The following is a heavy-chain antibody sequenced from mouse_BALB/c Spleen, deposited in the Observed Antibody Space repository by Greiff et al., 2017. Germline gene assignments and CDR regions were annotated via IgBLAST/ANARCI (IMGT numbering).Heavy chain of an antibody. Sequence: EVKLVESGGGLVQPGGSLKLSCAASGFDFSRYWMSWVRQAPGKGLEWIGEINPVSSTINYTPSLKDKFIISRDNAKNTLYLQMSKVRSEDTALYYCAQIYYGNYFDVWGAGTTVTVSS. J-gene: IGHJ1*01. CDR3: AQIYYGNYFDV. CDR1: GFDFSRYW. D-gene: IGHD2-1*01. V-gene: IGHV4-1*02. CDR2: INPVSSTI.